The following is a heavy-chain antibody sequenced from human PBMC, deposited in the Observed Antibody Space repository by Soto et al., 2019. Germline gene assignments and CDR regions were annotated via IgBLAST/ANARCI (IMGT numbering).Heavy chain of an antibody. CDR1: GYTFTSYG. CDR3: ARTNIVVVPAATRSFDY. Sequence: ASVKVSCKASGYTFTSYGISWVRQAPGQGLEWMGWISAYNGNTNYAQKLQGRVTMTTDTSTSTAYMELRSLRSDDTAVYYCARTNIVVVPAATRSFDYWGQGTLVTVS. J-gene: IGHJ4*02. CDR2: ISAYNGNT. D-gene: IGHD2-2*01. V-gene: IGHV1-18*01.